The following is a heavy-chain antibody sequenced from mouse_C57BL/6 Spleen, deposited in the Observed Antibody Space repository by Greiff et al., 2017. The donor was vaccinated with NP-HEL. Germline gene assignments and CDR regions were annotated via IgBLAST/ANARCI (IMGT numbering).Heavy chain of an antibody. J-gene: IGHJ2*01. CDR2: INYDGSST. CDR1: GFTFSDYY. V-gene: IGHV5-16*01. D-gene: IGHD2-4*01. Sequence: GQRVESEGGLVQPGSSMKLSCTASGFTFSDYYMAWVRQVPEKGLEWVANINYDGSSTYYLDSLKSRFIISRDNAKNILYLQMSSLKSEDTATYYCARAGGIYYDYDGFDYWGQGTTLTVSS. CDR3: ARAGGIYYDYDGFDY.